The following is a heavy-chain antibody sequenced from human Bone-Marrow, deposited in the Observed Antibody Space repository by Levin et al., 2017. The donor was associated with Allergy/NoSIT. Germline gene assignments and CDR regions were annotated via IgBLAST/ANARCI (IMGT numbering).Heavy chain of an antibody. J-gene: IGHJ4*02. CDR1: GGSISSYY. CDR2: IYTSGST. Sequence: SETLSLTCTVSGGSISSYYWSWIRQPAGKGLEWIGRIYTSGSTNYNPSLKSRVTMSVDTSKNQFSLKLSSVTAADTAVYYCARGGYSSGFRIQFDYWGQGTLVTVSS. CDR3: ARGGYSSGFRIQFDY. V-gene: IGHV4-4*07. D-gene: IGHD6-19*01.